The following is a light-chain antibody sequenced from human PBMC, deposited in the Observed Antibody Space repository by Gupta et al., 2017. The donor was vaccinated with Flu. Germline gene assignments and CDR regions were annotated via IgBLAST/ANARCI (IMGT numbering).Light chain of an antibody. CDR1: SGDLGGYNK. CDR2: DDV. V-gene: IGLV2-14*04. Sequence: IAISSTGTSGDLGGYNKVAWYQQHQGKEPHILMVDDVNRPSGVFDRFFGSKSGNKASPIIIGLQAEDDADDYGSSYKERSTLVVFGGGTKLTVL. J-gene: IGLJ3*02. CDR3: SSYKERSTLVV.